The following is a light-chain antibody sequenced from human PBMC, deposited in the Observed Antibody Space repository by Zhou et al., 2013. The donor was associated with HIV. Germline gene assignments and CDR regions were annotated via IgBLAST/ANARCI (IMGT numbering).Light chain of an antibody. CDR2: AAS. CDR3: QQSYSTPRT. Sequence: DIQMTQSPSSLSASVGDRVTITCRASQSISTYLNWYQQKPGKAPKLLIFAASSLESGVPSRFRGGGSGTDFTLTISSLQPEDFATYYCQQSYSTPRTFGQGTKVEIK. V-gene: IGKV1-39*01. CDR1: QSISTY. J-gene: IGKJ1*01.